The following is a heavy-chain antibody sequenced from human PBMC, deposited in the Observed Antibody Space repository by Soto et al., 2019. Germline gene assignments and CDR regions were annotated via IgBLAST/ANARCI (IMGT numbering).Heavy chain of an antibody. D-gene: IGHD2-15*01. Sequence: QGRLHRGGAGLLNPSETLSLPCPVYGGSFRGYYWGWFRRPQGKGLEGIGEISHSGSTNYNPSLKSRVTISVDTSKNQFSLKLSSVTAADTAVYYCAREGYCSGGSCYSRTLDYWGQGTLVTVSS. CDR2: ISHSGST. CDR1: GGSFRGYY. CDR3: AREGYCSGGSCYSRTLDY. V-gene: IGHV4-34*01. J-gene: IGHJ4*02.